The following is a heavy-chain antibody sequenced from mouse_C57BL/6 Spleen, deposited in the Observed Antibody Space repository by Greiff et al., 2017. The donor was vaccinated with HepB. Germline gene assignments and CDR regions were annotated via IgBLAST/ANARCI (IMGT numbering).Heavy chain of an antibody. D-gene: IGHD3-3*01. V-gene: IGHV1-55*01. CDR1: GYTFTSYW. CDR2: IYPGSGST. CDR3: ARGGTGYFDV. J-gene: IGHJ1*03. Sequence: QVQLQQPGAELVKPGASVKMSCKASGYTFTSYWITWVRQRPGQGLEWIGDIYPGSGSTNYNEKFKSKATLTVDTSSSTAYMQLSSLTSEDSAVYYCARGGTGYFDVWGTGTTVTVSS.